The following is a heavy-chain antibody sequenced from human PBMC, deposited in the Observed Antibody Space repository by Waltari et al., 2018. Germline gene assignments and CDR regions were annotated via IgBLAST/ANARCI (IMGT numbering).Heavy chain of an antibody. V-gene: IGHV3-23*01. D-gene: IGHD3-22*01. CDR3: AKWDHVIVSEGGAFDI. J-gene: IGHJ3*02. CDR1: GFTISSNA. Sequence: EVQLLESGGALVQPGGSLRLSCAASGFTISSNAMSWVRQAPGKGLEWVSVISSSGGTIYYADSVKGRFTISRDYSKNTLYLQMNSLRAGDTAVYFCAKWDHVIVSEGGAFDIWGQGTMVTVSS. CDR2: ISSSGGTI.